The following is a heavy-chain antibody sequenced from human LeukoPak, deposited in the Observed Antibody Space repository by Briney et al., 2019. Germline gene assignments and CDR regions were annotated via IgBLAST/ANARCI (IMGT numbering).Heavy chain of an antibody. J-gene: IGHJ4*02. CDR3: AKDQAPRQRSRNYYFDY. CDR2: ISGSGGST. CDR1: GFTFSSYA. Sequence: GGSLRLSCAASGFTFSSYAMSWVRQAPGKGLEWVSAISGSGGSTYYADSVKGRFTISRDNSKNTLYLQMNSLRAEDTAVYYCAKDQAPRQRSRNYYFDYWGQGTLVTVSS. V-gene: IGHV3-23*01.